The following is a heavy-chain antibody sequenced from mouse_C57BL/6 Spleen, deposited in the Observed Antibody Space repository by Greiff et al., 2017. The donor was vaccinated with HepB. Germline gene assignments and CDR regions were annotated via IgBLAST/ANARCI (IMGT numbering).Heavy chain of an antibody. V-gene: IGHV14-4*01. CDR1: GFNIKDDY. CDR3: TTGYYGSSGFAY. J-gene: IGHJ3*01. Sequence: EVQLQQSGAELVRPGASVKLSCTASGFNIKDDYMHWVKQRPEQGLEWIGWIDPENGDTEYASKFQGKATITADTPSNTAYLQISSLTSEDTAVYYCTTGYYGSSGFAYWGQGTLVTVSA. CDR2: IDPENGDT. D-gene: IGHD1-1*01.